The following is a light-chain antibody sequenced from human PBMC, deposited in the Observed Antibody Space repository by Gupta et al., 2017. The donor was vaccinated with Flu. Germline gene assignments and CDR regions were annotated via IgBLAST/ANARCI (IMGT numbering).Light chain of an antibody. J-gene: IGLJ3*02. CDR2: ENN. Sequence: SVLTQPPSVSAAAGQKVTISCSGSSSNNGNEYVSWFQQLPGTAPKLLIYENNKRPSGMPDRFSGSKSGTSATLGITGLQTGDEADYYCGTWDSSLSGGSWVFGGGTKLTVL. CDR1: SSNNGNEY. CDR3: GTWDSSLSGGSWV. V-gene: IGLV1-51*02.